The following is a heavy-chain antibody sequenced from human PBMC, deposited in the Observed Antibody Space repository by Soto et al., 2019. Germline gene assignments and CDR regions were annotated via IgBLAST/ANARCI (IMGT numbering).Heavy chain of an antibody. CDR2: ISGRGATT. CDR3: AKFYFGEYNRFDP. D-gene: IGHD4-17*01. CDR1: GFTFSSYA. Sequence: PGGSLRLSCAASGFTFSSYAMSWVRQAPGKGLEWVSGISGRGATTYYADSVKGRFTTSRDNSKNTLYLQMNSLRAEDTAVYYCAKFYFGEYNRFDPWGLGTLVTVSS. J-gene: IGHJ5*02. V-gene: IGHV3-23*01.